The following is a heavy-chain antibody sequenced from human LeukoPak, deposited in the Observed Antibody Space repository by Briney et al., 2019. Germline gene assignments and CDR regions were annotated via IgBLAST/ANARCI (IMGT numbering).Heavy chain of an antibody. CDR3: ARSARYYYGSGSYYRGPSNWFDP. D-gene: IGHD3-10*01. J-gene: IGHJ5*02. Sequence: PGGSLRLSCAASGFTFSSYWMSWVRQAPGKGLEWVANIKQDGSEKYYVDSVKGRLTISRDNAKNSLYLQMNSLRAEDTAVYYCARSARYYYGSGSYYRGPSNWFDPWGQGTLVTVSS. CDR2: IKQDGSEK. V-gene: IGHV3-7*01. CDR1: GFTFSSYW.